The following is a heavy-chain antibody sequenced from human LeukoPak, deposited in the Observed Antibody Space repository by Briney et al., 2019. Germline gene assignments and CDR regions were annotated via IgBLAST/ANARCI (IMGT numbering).Heavy chain of an antibody. D-gene: IGHD2-2*01. V-gene: IGHV3-7*01. Sequence: PGGSLRLSRAASGFTFSSYWMSWVRQAPGKGLEWVANIKQGGSNKYYADSVKGRFTISRDNSKNTLYLQMNSLRAEDTAVYYCARAIVVVPAAPMDYWGQGTLVTVSS. CDR1: GFTFSSYW. CDR3: ARAIVVVPAAPMDY. CDR2: IKQGGSNK. J-gene: IGHJ4*02.